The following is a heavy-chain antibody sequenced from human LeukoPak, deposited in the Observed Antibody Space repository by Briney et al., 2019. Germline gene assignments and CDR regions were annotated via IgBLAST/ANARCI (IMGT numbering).Heavy chain of an antibody. CDR3: TARPYYFDY. CDR1: RFTFSSYW. Sequence: GGSLRLSCAASRFTFSSYWMSWVRQAPGKGLEWVANIKQDGSEKYYVDSVKGRFTISRDNAKNSLYLQMNSLRAEDTAVYYCTARPYYFDYWGQGTLVTVSS. V-gene: IGHV3-7*01. J-gene: IGHJ4*02. CDR2: IKQDGSEK.